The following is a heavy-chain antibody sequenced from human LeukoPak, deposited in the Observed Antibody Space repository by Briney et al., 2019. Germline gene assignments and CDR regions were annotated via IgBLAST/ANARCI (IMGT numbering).Heavy chain of an antibody. D-gene: IGHD6-13*01. V-gene: IGHV3-30-3*01. J-gene: IGHJ4*02. CDR1: GCTFSSYV. Sequence: PGGCLRLSCAASGCTFSSYVTHWVRKAPGKGLEWVAVISFDGSNKYYADSVKGRFTISRDNSKNTLYLQINSLRAEDTAFYYCAREGTAAPGNYFDYWGQGTLVTVSS. CDR3: AREGTAAPGNYFDY. CDR2: ISFDGSNK.